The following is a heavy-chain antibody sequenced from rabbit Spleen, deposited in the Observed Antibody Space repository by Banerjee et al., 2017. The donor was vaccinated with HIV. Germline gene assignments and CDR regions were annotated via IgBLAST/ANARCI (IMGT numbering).Heavy chain of an antibody. Sequence: QEQLVESGGGLVQPGGSLKLSCKASGFDFSVYGLSWVRQAPGKGLEWIGYIEPVFGITNYANWVNGRFTISSHTAQNTLFLQLNSLTAADTATYFCVREVAAKFSLWGPGTLVTVS. CDR2: IEPVFGIT. CDR3: VREVAAKFSL. CDR1: GFDFSVYG. J-gene: IGHJ4*01. D-gene: IGHD4-1*01. V-gene: IGHV1S47*01.